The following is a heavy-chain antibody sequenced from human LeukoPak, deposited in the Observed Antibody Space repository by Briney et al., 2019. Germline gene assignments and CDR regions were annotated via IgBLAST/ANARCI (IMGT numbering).Heavy chain of an antibody. CDR3: VRQFAP. J-gene: IGHJ5*02. Sequence: GGTLGLFCGASGFTFSDHIMKWVRQLRGKWLEWVAYVSGSGSTVYYADSVKGRFTISRDNGKSSLYLQMNSLRLEDTALYYCVRQFAPWGQGTLVTVSS. CDR2: VSGSGSTV. D-gene: IGHD5-24*01. CDR1: GFTFSDHI. V-gene: IGHV3-48*01.